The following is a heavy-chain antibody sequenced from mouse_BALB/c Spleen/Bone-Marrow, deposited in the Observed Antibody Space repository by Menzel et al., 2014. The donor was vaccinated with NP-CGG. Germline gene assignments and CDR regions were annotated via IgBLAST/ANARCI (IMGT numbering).Heavy chain of an antibody. J-gene: IGHJ2*01. Sequence: EVQGVESGGGLVKPGGSLKLSCAASGFTFSNYAMSWVRQTPEKRLEWVAIISSGGSYTYYPDSVKGRFTISRDNAKTILYLQMSSLRSEDTAMYYCARQDGLDYWGQGTTLTVSS. CDR2: ISSGGSYT. CDR3: ARQDGLDY. CDR1: GFTFSNYA. V-gene: IGHV5-9-3*01. D-gene: IGHD2-2*01.